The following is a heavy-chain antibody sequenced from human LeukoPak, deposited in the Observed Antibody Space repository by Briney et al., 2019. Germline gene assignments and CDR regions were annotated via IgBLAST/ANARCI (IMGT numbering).Heavy chain of an antibody. J-gene: IGHJ4*02. D-gene: IGHD6-19*01. CDR3: ARVSSAGIWDY. CDR2: TYTSGST. Sequence: SETLSLTCTVSGGSFSGYYWSWIRQPAGKGLAWIGRTYTSGSTNYNPSLKSRVTMSVDTSKNQFSLKLSSVTAADTAVYYCARVSSAGIWDYWGQGTLVTVSS. V-gene: IGHV4-4*07. CDR1: GGSFSGYY.